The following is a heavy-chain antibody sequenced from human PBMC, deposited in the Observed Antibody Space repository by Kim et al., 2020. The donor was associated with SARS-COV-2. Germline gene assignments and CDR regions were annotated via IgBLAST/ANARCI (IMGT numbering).Heavy chain of an antibody. CDR3: ARLIQCTTTSCYDDY. CDR2: ISSSGSTI. V-gene: IGHV3-48*03. J-gene: IGHJ4*01. Sequence: GGSLRLSCAASGFTFSSFEMNWVRQAPGKGLEWVSYISSSGSTIYYADSVKGRFTISRDNAKNSLYLQMNSLRAEDTAVYYCARLIQCTTTSCYDDYWG. CDR1: GFTFSSFE. D-gene: IGHD2-2*01.